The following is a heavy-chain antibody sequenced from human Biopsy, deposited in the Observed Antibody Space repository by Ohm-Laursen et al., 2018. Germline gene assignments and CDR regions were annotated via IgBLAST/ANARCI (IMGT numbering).Heavy chain of an antibody. Sequence: GSSVKVSCNAPGGTFSNYGVNWVRQAPGQGLEWLGGNIPTLGTGNYAQKFQDRVTVAADTSTSTATMELRSLRSDDTAVYYCATKLTGYFHHWGQGTLVIVSS. CDR2: NIPTLGTG. CDR1: GGTFSNYG. CDR3: ATKLTGYFHH. J-gene: IGHJ1*01. V-gene: IGHV1-69*06. D-gene: IGHD3-9*01.